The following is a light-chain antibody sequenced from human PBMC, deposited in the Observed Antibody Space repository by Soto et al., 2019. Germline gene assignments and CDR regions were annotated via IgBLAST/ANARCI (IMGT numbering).Light chain of an antibody. CDR1: QSLLHSNGYNY. CDR2: AAS. Sequence: DIVMTQTPLSLPVTPGEPASISWRCGQSLLHSNGYNYLDWYQQKSGKAPTLLIYAASNLQSGVPSRFSGSGSGTDYTLTISSLQPEDFASYYCQQTYRSPVTFGGGTKVDI. V-gene: IGKV2-28*01. CDR3: QQTYRSPVT. J-gene: IGKJ4*01.